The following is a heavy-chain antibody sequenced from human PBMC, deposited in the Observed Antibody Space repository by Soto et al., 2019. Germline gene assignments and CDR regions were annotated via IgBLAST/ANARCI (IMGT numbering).Heavy chain of an antibody. Sequence: GGSLRISCAASGFTFSSYWMSWVRQAPGKGLEWVANIKQDGSEKYYVDSVKGRFTISRDNAKNSLYLQMNSLRAEDTAVYYCARGNYDYVWGSYSLSYYFDYWGQGTLVTVSS. CDR3: ARGNYDYVWGSYSLSYYFDY. V-gene: IGHV3-7*01. D-gene: IGHD3-16*01. J-gene: IGHJ4*02. CDR2: IKQDGSEK. CDR1: GFTFSSYW.